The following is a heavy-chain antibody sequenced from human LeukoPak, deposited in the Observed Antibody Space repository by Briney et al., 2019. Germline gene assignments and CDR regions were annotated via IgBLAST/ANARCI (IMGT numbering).Heavy chain of an antibody. CDR2: INHRGST. CDR1: GESLSKYY. CDR3: ARVGGGAYYYGMDV. D-gene: IGHD3-16*01. J-gene: IGHJ6*02. Sequence: SETLSLTCAVYGESLSKYYWTWIRQSPGKGLEWIGEINHRGSTNLNPSLKSRVTLSVDTSKHQFSLKLTSVTAADTAVYYCARVGGGAYYYGMDVWGQGTTVSVFS. V-gene: IGHV4-34*01.